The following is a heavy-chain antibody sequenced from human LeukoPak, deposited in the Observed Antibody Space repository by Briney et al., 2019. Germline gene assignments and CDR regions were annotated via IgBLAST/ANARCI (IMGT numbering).Heavy chain of an antibody. Sequence: GGSLRLSCAASGFTFTSYAMNWVRQAPGKGLEWVSAISGSGGSTYYGDSVKGRFTISRDNSKNTVYLQMNSLRAEDTAVYYCATAHLPRIAEVAIWGQGTLVTVSS. CDR1: GFTFTSYA. CDR3: ATAHLPRIAEVAI. D-gene: IGHD2-21*01. V-gene: IGHV3-23*01. J-gene: IGHJ4*02. CDR2: ISGSGGST.